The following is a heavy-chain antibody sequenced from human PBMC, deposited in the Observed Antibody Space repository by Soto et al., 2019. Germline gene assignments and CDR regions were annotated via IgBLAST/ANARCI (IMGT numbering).Heavy chain of an antibody. Sequence: SETLSLTCAVYGGAFSGYSWTWIRQPPGKGPEWIGEIDHGGSTTYNPSLKSRVTISVDTSKNQFSLKLSSVTAADTAVYYCARGPSATVRGVFTAWGQGTLVTVSS. V-gene: IGHV4-34*01. J-gene: IGHJ5*02. D-gene: IGHD3-10*01. CDR1: GGAFSGYS. CDR2: IDHGGST. CDR3: ARGPSATVRGVFTA.